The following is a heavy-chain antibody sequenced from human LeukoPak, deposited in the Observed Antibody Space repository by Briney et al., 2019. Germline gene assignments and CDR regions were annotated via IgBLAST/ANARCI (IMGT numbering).Heavy chain of an antibody. D-gene: IGHD1-26*01. Sequence: GGSLRLSCAASGFTFSSYWMSWVRQAPGKGLEWVANIKQDGSEKYYVDSVKGRFTISRDNAKNSLYLQMNSLRAEDTAVYYCASRYSGSYRVLMGFDYWGQGTLVTVSS. CDR1: GFTFSSYW. CDR3: ASRYSGSYRVLMGFDY. CDR2: IKQDGSEK. J-gene: IGHJ4*02. V-gene: IGHV3-7*01.